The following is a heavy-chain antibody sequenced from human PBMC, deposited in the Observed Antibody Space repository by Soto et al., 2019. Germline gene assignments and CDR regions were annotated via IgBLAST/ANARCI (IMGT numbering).Heavy chain of an antibody. J-gene: IGHJ6*02. CDR3: ARRRVPMDV. CDR1: GVSISSSNW. Sequence: PSETLSLTCAFSGVSISSSNWWSWVRQPPGKGLEWIGEIYHSGSTSYNPSLKSRVAISVDKSKNQFSLKLSSVTVVYMVLHYCARRRVPMDVWGQGTTVT. D-gene: IGHD3-10*01. CDR2: IYHSGST. V-gene: IGHV4-4*02.